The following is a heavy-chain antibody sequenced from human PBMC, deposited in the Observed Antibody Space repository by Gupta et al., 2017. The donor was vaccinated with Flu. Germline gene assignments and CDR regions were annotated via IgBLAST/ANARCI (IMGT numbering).Heavy chain of an antibody. V-gene: IGHV4-39*01. D-gene: IGHD2-2*01. CDR1: GGSISSSSYY. J-gene: IGHJ5*02. Sequence: QLQLQESGPGLVKPSETLSLTCTVPGGSISSSSYYWGWIRQPPGKGLEWIGSIFYSGSTYYNPSLKSRVTISVDTSKNQFSLKLSSVTAADTAVYYCARSRRLPAATSGRTWGQGTLVTVSS. CDR3: ARSRRLPAATSGRT. CDR2: IFYSGST.